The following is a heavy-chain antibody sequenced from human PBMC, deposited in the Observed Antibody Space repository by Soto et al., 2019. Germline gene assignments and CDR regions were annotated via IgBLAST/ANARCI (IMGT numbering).Heavy chain of an antibody. J-gene: IGHJ5*02. CDR1: GGSITRGGYY. V-gene: IGHV4-31*03. CDR2: IYNSGTT. CDR3: ARDPAP. Sequence: QVQLQESRQGLVKPSETLSLTCTVSGGSITRGGYYWSWIRQHPGKGLEWIGYIYNSGTTYYNPSLKSRVTISVDTSKNQFSLKLTSVTAADTAVYYCARDPAPWGQGTLVTVSS.